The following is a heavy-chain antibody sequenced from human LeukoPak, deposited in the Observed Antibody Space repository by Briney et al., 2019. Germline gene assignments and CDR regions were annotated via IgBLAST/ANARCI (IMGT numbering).Heavy chain of an antibody. CDR1: GFTVSTFA. CDR2: MGTDETDI. V-gene: IGHV3-30*02. J-gene: IGHJ2*01. Sequence: PGGSLRLSCAAAGFTVSTFAWHWVRQPPGKGLEWVAFMGTDETDIHYADSVRGRFIISRDNSRNTLSLDMSRLRVEDTAVYYCAKEPPGGWSIDLCGRGTLVSVSS. CDR3: AKEPPGGWSIDL. D-gene: IGHD3-16*01.